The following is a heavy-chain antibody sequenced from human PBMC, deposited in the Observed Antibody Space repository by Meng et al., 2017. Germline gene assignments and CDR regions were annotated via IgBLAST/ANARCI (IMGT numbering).Heavy chain of an antibody. CDR1: GGSISSYY. CDR3: ARLRMIEPKLYYYYGMDV. Sequence: WGSLRLSCTVSGGSISSYYWSWIRQPPGKGLERIGYIYYSGSTNYNPSLTRRVTISVDTSRNQFSLKLSPVTAADTAVYYCARLRMIEPKLYYYYGMDVWGQGTTVTVSS. D-gene: IGHD3-22*01. J-gene: IGHJ6*02. V-gene: IGHV4-59*01. CDR2: IYYSGST.